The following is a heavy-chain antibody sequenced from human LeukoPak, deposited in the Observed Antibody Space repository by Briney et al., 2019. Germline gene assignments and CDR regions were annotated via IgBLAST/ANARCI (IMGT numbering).Heavy chain of an antibody. CDR1: GGTFSSYA. CDR3: ARIRDGYNDAYDI. Sequence: ASVKVSCKASGGTFSSYAISWVRQAPGQGLEWMGGIIPIFGTANYAQKFQGRVTITADKSTSTAYMELSSLSSEDTAIYYCARIRDGYNDAYDIWGQGTVVTAPS. J-gene: IGHJ3*02. D-gene: IGHD5-24*01. CDR2: IIPIFGTA. V-gene: IGHV1-69*06.